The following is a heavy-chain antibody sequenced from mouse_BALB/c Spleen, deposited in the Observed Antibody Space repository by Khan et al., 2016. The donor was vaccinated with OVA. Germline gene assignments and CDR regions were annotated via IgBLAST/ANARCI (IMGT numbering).Heavy chain of an antibody. J-gene: IGHJ1*01. Sequence: MQLEESGPELEKPGASVKISCKASGYSFTGYNMNWVKQSNGKSLEWIGNIDPYYGGISYNQKFKGKATLTVDNSSSTAYMQLKSLTSEDSAVYYCARSTWYFDVWGAGTTVTVSS. CDR3: ARSTWYFDV. CDR2: IDPYYGGI. CDR1: GYSFTGYN. V-gene: IGHV1S135*01.